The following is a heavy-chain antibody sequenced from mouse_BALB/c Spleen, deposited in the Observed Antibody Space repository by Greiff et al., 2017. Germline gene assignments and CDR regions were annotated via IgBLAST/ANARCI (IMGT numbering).Heavy chain of an antibody. D-gene: IGHD2-4*01. CDR1: GYSITSGYY. V-gene: IGHV3-6*02. CDR2: ISYDGSN. CDR3: ARDDYEEAMDY. J-gene: IGHJ4*01. Sequence: EVKLQESGPGLVKPSQSLSLTCSVTGYSITSGYYWNWIRQFPGNKLEWMGYISYDGSNNYNPSLKNRISITRDTSKNQFFLKLNSVTTEDTATYYCARDDYEEAMDYWGQGTSVTVSS.